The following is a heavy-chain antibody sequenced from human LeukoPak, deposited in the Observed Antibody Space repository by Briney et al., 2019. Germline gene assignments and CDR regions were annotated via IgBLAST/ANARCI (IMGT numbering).Heavy chain of an antibody. CDR3: ARDFRLGGWYDY. Sequence: GASVKVSCKASGYTFTSYGISWVRQAPGQGLEWMGWINAYNGNTNYAQKLQGRVTMTTDTSTSTAYMELRSLRSDGTAVYYCARDFRLGGWYDYWGQGTLVTVSS. V-gene: IGHV1-18*04. CDR1: GYTFTSYG. D-gene: IGHD6-19*01. J-gene: IGHJ4*02. CDR2: INAYNGNT.